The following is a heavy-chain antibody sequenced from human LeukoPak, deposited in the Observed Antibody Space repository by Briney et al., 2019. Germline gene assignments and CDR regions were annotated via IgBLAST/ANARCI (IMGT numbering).Heavy chain of an antibody. CDR2: IYSSGST. J-gene: IGHJ4*02. V-gene: IGHV4-59*01. D-gene: IGHD2-15*01. CDR3: ARDLPYCSGGSCYSGYFEY. CDR1: GGSISSYY. Sequence: SETLSLTCTVSGGSISSYYWTWIRQPPRKGLEWIGYIYSSGSTTYNPSLKSRLAISVDTSKNQFSLKLSSVTAADTAVYYCARDLPYCSGGSCYSGYFEYWGQGTLATVSS.